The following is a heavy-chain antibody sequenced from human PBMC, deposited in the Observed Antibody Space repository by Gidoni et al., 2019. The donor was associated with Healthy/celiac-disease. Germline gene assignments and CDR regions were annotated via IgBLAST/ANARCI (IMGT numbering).Heavy chain of an antibody. CDR2: IYSGGST. V-gene: IGHV3-53*01. CDR3: ARDLPYCTNGVCQHYYYGMDV. CDR1: GFTVSSNY. D-gene: IGHD2-8*01. J-gene: IGHJ6*02. Sequence: EVQLVESGGGLIQPGGSLRLSCAASGFTVSSNYMRWVRQAPGKGLEWVSVIYSGGSTYYADSVQGRFTISRDNSKNTLYLQMNSLRAEDTAVYYCARDLPYCTNGVCQHYYYGMDVWGQGTTVTVSS.